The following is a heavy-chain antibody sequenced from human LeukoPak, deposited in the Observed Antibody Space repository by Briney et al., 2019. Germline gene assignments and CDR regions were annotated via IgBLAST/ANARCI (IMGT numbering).Heavy chain of an antibody. J-gene: IGHJ1*01. D-gene: IGHD5-18*01. Sequence: GRSLRLSCAASGFTFDDYAMHWVRHAPGKGLEWVSGISWNSGSIGYADSVKGRFTISRDNAKNPLYLQMNSLRAEDMALYYCAKGGYSYGYGYFQHWGQGTLVTVSS. V-gene: IGHV3-9*03. CDR3: AKGGYSYGYGYFQH. CDR2: ISWNSGSI. CDR1: GFTFDDYA.